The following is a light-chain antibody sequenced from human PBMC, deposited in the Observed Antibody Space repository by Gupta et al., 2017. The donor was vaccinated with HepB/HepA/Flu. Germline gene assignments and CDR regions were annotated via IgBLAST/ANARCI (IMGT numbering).Light chain of an antibody. CDR1: QGISTD. CDR3: QHLNGFPFT. V-gene: IGKV1-9*01. CDR2: AAS. J-gene: IGKJ5*01. Sequence: DIQLTQSSSFLSASVGDRVSITCRASQGISTDLAWYQHKPGKAPYLLIYAASTLQSGVPSRLSGSGSGTEFTLTISSLQPEDFATYYCQHLNGFPFTFGQGTRLEIK.